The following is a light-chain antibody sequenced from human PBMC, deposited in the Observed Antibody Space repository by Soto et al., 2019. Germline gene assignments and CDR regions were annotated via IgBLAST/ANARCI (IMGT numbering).Light chain of an antibody. J-gene: IGKJ5*01. CDR3: QQYGSSPIT. Sequence: EIVLTQSPGTLSLSPGERAILSCMASQTITSNYLAWYQQRPGQAPRPLIYGISSRATGVPDRFSGSGSGTDFTLTISRLEPEDFAVYYCQQYGSSPITFGQGTRLEIK. CDR2: GIS. CDR1: QTITSNY. V-gene: IGKV3-20*01.